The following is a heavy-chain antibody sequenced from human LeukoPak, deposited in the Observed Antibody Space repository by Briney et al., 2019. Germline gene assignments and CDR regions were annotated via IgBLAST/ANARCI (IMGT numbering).Heavy chain of an antibody. CDR2: INREGSEK. CDR1: GFTFSNYW. Sequence: GGSLRLSCAASGFTFSNYWMIWVRQAPGKGLEWVANINREGSEKHYADSVNGRFTISRDNAKNSMFLQMNSRRVDDTAMYYCVRDSGAYSSVYYDAFDFWGQGTVVTVSS. CDR3: VRDSGAYSSVYYDAFDF. V-gene: IGHV3-7*01. D-gene: IGHD5/OR15-5a*01. J-gene: IGHJ3*01.